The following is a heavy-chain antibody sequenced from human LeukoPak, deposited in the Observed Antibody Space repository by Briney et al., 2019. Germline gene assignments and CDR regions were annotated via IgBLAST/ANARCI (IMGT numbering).Heavy chain of an antibody. V-gene: IGHV4-39*01. CDR2: IYYSGST. J-gene: IGHJ4*02. Sequence: SETLSLTRTVSGGSISSSNYYWGWIRQPPGKGLEWIGSIYYSGSTYYNPSLKSRVTISVDTSKNQFSLRLISVTAADTAVYYCARHPVLRYLGTWGQGTLVTVSS. CDR1: GGSISSSNYY. D-gene: IGHD3-9*01. CDR3: ARHPVLRYLGT.